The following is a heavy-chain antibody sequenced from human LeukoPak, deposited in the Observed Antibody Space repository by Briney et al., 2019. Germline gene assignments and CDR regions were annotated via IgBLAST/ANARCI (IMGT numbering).Heavy chain of an antibody. CDR2: INDSGGNT. CDR1: GFTFSSYA. Sequence: PGGSPRLSCAASGFTFSSYAMSWVRQAPGKGLEWVSLINDSGGNTYYADSVKGRFTISRDNSKNTLFLQMSSPRAEDTAVYYCAKTSAGIRGGYFDYWGQGTLVTVSS. D-gene: IGHD3-10*01. V-gene: IGHV3-23*01. CDR3: AKTSAGIRGGYFDY. J-gene: IGHJ4*02.